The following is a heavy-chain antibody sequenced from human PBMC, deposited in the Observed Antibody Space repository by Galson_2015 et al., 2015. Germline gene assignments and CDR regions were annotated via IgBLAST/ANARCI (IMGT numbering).Heavy chain of an antibody. CDR1: GFTFSSYA. CDR2: ISGSGGST. V-gene: IGHV3-23*01. D-gene: IGHD2-15*01. J-gene: IGHJ4*02. Sequence: SMRLSCAASGFTFSSYAMSWVRQAPGKGLEWVSAISGSGGSTYYADSVKGRFTISRDNSKNTLYLQMNSLRAEDTAVYYCAKDLARDMVVVVAATHLDYWGQGTLVAGSS. CDR3: AKDLARDMVVVVAATHLDY.